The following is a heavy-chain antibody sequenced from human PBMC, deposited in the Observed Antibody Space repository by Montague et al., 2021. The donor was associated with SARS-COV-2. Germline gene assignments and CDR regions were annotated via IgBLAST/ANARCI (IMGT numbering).Heavy chain of an antibody. CDR3: ARQLGYYYGMDV. CDR2: MSFDGTNE. CDR1: GFTFSDYA. J-gene: IGHJ6*02. D-gene: IGHD3-10*01. V-gene: IGHV3-30*04. Sequence: SLRLSCAASGFTFSDYAMHWVRQAPGKGLEWVAIMSFDGTNEHYAVSVKGRFTISRDNSKNTLYLQMNSLRAEDTAVYYCARQLGYYYGMDVWGQGTTVTVSS.